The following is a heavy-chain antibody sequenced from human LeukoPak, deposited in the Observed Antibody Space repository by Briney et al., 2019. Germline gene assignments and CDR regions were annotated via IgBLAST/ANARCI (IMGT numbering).Heavy chain of an antibody. CDR1: GYTFTSYG. CDR3: ARESDYYDSSGYYDY. J-gene: IGHJ4*02. Sequence: ASVKVSCKASGYTFTSYGISWVRQAPGQGLEWMGWISAYNGNTNYAQKFQGRVTMTRNTSISTAYMELSSLRSEDTAVYYCARESDYYDSSGYYDYWGQGTLVTVSS. D-gene: IGHD3-22*01. V-gene: IGHV1-18*01. CDR2: ISAYNGNT.